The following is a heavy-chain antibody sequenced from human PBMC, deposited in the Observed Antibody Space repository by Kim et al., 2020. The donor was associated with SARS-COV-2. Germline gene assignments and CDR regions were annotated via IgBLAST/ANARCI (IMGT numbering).Heavy chain of an antibody. J-gene: IGHJ4*02. CDR1: GGSISSYY. D-gene: IGHD3-10*01. CDR2: IYYSGST. CDR3: ARQVVGWFGELLIYFDY. Sequence: SETLSLTCTVSGGSISSYYWSWIRQPPGKGLEWIGYIYYSGSTNYNPSLKSRVTISVDTSKNQFSLKLSSVTAADTAVYYCARQVVGWFGELLIYFDYWGQGTLVTVSS. V-gene: IGHV4-59*08.